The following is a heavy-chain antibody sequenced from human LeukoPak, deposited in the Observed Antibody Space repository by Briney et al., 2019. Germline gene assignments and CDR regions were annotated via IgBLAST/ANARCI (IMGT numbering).Heavy chain of an antibody. CDR3: ARRNIYGDYGTRSGNMDV. CDR1: GGSISSSSYY. V-gene: IGHV4-39*07. Sequence: SETLSLTCTVSGGSISSSSYYWGWIRQPPGKGLEWIGSIYYSGSTYYNPSLKSRVTISVDTSKNQFSLKLSSVTAADTAVYYCARRNIYGDYGTRSGNMDVWGQGTTVTVSS. D-gene: IGHD4-17*01. CDR2: IYYSGST. J-gene: IGHJ6*02.